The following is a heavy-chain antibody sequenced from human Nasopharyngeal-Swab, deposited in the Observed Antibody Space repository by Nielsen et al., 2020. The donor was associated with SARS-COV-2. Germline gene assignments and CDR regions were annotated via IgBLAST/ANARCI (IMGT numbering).Heavy chain of an antibody. D-gene: IGHD6-19*01. CDR2: IYSGGST. V-gene: IGHV3-53*05. Sequence: GGSLRLSCAASGFTVSSNYMSWVRQAPGKGLEWVSVIYSGGSTYYIDSVKGRFPVSRDNSRNTLYLQMNSLRPEDTAVYYCAREKAVAGIGGYHYYGMDVWGQGTTVTVSS. CDR3: AREKAVAGIGGYHYYGMDV. CDR1: GFTVSSNY. J-gene: IGHJ6*02.